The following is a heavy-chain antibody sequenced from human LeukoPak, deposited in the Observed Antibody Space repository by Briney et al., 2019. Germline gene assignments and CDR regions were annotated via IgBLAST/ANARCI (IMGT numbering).Heavy chain of an antibody. Sequence: PSETLSLTCAVYGGSFSGYYWSWIRQSPGKGLEWIGEINHSGSTNYNPSLKSRVTISVDTSKNQFSLKLSSVTAADTAVYYCARDAEVIAAALDAFDIWGQGTMVTVSS. D-gene: IGHD6-13*01. CDR2: INHSGST. CDR3: ARDAEVIAAALDAFDI. CDR1: GGSFSGYY. J-gene: IGHJ3*02. V-gene: IGHV4-34*01.